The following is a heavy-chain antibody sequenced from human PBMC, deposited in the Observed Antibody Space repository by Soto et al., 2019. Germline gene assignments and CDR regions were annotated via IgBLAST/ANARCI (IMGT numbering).Heavy chain of an antibody. CDR3: ARHENRVLRYFDWLDSYYYYGMDV. CDR1: GYTFTSNW. CDR2: IYPGDSET. D-gene: IGHD3-9*01. J-gene: IGHJ6*02. Sequence: GESLKISCKGSGYTFTSNWIGWVRQMPGKGLERMGIIYPGDSETRYSPSFQGQVTISADKSINTAYLQWSSLKASDTAMYYCARHENRVLRYFDWLDSYYYYGMDVWGQGTTVTVSS. V-gene: IGHV5-51*01.